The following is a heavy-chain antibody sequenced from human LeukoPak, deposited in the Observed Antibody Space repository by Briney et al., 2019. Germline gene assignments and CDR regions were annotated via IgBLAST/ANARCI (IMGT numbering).Heavy chain of an antibody. J-gene: IGHJ5*02. Sequence: ASVKDSCKASGYTFTNYGISWLRPAPAQGIEWMGWISAHNGNTSYAQKLQGRVTMTTDTSTSTAYMELRSLRSDDTAVYYCARVGDSSAGGWFDPWGQGTLVTVSS. CDR1: GYTFTNYG. CDR3: ARVGDSSAGGWFDP. V-gene: IGHV1-18*01. CDR2: ISAHNGNT. D-gene: IGHD2-15*01.